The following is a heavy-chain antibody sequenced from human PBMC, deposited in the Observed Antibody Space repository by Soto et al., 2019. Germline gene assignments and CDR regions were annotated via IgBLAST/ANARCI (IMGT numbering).Heavy chain of an antibody. CDR3: ARGADSSSWYEGDDY. Sequence: GASVKVSCKASGYSFTNNDVSWVRQATGQGLEWMGWMNPGSGDTGYAQKFQGRVTMTRNTSISTAYMELSSLRSEDTAVYYCARGADSSSWYEGDDYWGQGTLVTVSS. CDR2: MNPGSGDT. CDR1: GYSFTNND. D-gene: IGHD6-13*01. V-gene: IGHV1-8*01. J-gene: IGHJ4*02.